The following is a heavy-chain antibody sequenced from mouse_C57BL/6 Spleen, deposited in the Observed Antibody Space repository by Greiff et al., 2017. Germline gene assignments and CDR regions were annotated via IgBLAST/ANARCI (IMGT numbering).Heavy chain of an antibody. Sequence: VKLQESGAELVKPGASVKISCKASGYAFSSYWMHWVKQRPGKGLEWIGQIYPGDGDTNYNGKFKGKATLTADKSSSAAYMQLSSLTSEDSAVYLCSRDFYGSSHYYAMDYWGQGTSVTVSS. CDR2: IYPGDGDT. J-gene: IGHJ4*01. D-gene: IGHD1-1*01. V-gene: IGHV1-80*01. CDR3: SRDFYGSSHYYAMDY. CDR1: GYAFSSYW.